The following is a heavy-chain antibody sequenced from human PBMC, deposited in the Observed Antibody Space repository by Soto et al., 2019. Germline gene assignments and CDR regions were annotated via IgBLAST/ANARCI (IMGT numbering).Heavy chain of an antibody. V-gene: IGHV4-59*01. J-gene: IGHJ5*02. CDR1: AGSMRNYY. Sequence: QVQLQQSGPGLVKPSETLSLTCSVSAGSMRNYYWSWIRQPPGKGLEWIGNVDDSGTTKYNPSLRSLVTISVDTSTNRFSLKLSSVIAADTAVYYCSRDVSCSGGSCYPNDWFDPWGQGTVVTVSS. CDR3: SRDVSCSGGSCYPNDWFDP. D-gene: IGHD2-15*01. CDR2: VDDSGTT.